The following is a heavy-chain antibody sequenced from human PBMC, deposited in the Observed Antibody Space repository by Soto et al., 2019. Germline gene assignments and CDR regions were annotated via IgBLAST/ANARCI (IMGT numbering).Heavy chain of an antibody. CDR3: ARGRRYSSSWYSDY. J-gene: IGHJ4*02. CDR2: IYYSGST. CDR1: GGSISSSSYY. Sequence: QLQLQESGPGLVKPSETLSLTCTVSGGSISSSSYYWGWIRQPPGKGLEWIGSIYYSGSTYYNPSLKSRVTVSVDKSKNQFALKLSSVTAADTAVYYGARGRRYSSSWYSDYWGEGTLVTVSS. D-gene: IGHD6-13*01. V-gene: IGHV4-39*01.